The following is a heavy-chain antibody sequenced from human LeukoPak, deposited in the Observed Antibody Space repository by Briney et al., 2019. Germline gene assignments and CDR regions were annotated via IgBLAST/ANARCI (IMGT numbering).Heavy chain of an antibody. CDR2: IKQDGSEK. V-gene: IGHV3-7*01. J-gene: IGHJ4*02. D-gene: IGHD1-7*01. Sequence: GGSLRLSCAASGFTFSSYWMNWVRQAPGKGLEWVANIKQDGSEKYYVDSVKGRFTISRDNAKNSLYLQMNSLRPEDTAVYYCANARISGTIDSWSQGTLVTVSS. CDR3: ANARISGTIDS. CDR1: GFTFSSYW.